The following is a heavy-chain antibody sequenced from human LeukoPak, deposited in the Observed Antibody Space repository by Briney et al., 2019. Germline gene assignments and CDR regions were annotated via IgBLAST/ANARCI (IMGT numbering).Heavy chain of an antibody. V-gene: IGHV4-39*07. D-gene: IGHD3-3*01. CDR2: IYYSGST. CDR1: GGSISSSSYY. J-gene: IGHJ6*03. CDR3: ARVVVFGVVSSDYYYYYMDV. Sequence: SETLSLTCTVSGGSISSSSYYWGWIRQPPGKGLEWIGSIYYSGSTYYNPSLKSRVTMSVDTSKNQFSLKLSSVTAADTAVYYCARVVVFGVVSSDYYYYYMDVWGKGTTVTVSS.